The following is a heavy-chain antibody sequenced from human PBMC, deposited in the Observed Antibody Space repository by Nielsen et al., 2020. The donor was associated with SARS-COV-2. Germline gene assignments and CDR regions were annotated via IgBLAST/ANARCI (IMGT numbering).Heavy chain of an antibody. D-gene: IGHD4-11*01. V-gene: IGHV4-39*01. J-gene: IGHJ1*01. CDR2: IYYSGST. Sequence: SETLSLTCSVSGGPISSSSYYWGWIRQSPGKGLEWIGSIYYSGSTYYNPSLKSRVTISIDTSKKQFSLKLSSVTAADTAVYYCARGPISNYAASEYFQHWGQGTLVTVSS. CDR1: GGPISSSSYY. CDR3: ARGPISNYAASEYFQH.